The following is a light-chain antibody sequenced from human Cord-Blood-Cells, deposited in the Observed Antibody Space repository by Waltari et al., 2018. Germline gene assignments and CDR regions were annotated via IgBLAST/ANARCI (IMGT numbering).Light chain of an antibody. CDR1: QSVLYSSNNKNY. V-gene: IGKV4-1*01. CDR3: QQYYSTPYT. J-gene: IGKJ2*01. Sequence: DIVMTQSPDSLAVSLGERATNHCKSNQSVLYSSNNKNYLAWYQQKPGQPPKLLIYWASTRESGVPDRFSGSGSGTDFTLTISSLQAEDVAVYYCQQYYSTPYTFGQGTKLEIK. CDR2: WAS.